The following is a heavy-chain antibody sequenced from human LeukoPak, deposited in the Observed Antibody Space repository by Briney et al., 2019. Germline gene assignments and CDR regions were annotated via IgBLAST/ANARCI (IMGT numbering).Heavy chain of an antibody. V-gene: IGHV1-69*04. Sequence: SVKVSCKASEGTFSSYAISWVRQAPGQGLEWMGRIIPILGIANYARKFQGRVTITADKSTSTAYMELSSLRSEDTAVYYCARIPDPRDGYNPYYYYGMDVWGQGTTVTVSS. CDR3: ARIPDPRDGYNPYYYYGMDV. D-gene: IGHD5-24*01. CDR1: EGTFSSYA. CDR2: IIPILGIA. J-gene: IGHJ6*02.